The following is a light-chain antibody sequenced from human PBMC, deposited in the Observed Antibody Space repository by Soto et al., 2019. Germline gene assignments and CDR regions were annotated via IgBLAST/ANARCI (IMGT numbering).Light chain of an antibody. V-gene: IGLV2-23*01. CDR1: SSDVVSSNL. J-gene: IGLJ2*01. Sequence: QSVLTQPASVSGSPGQSITISCTGTSSDVVSSNLVSWYQQHPGKAPKHMIYEGSKRPPGVSNRFAGSKSGNTASLTISGLQAEDEADYYCCSYAGSSTPVVFGGGTKLTVL. CDR2: EGS. CDR3: CSYAGSSTPVV.